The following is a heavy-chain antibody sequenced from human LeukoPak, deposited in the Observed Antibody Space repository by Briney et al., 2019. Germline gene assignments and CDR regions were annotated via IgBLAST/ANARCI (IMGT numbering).Heavy chain of an antibody. CDR2: VYYTGST. D-gene: IGHD2-2*01. CDR3: AQHGGAFDI. CDR1: GGSITTYS. Sequence: SETLSLTCTVSGGSITTYSRSWIRQPPGEGLEWIGYVYYTGSTNYNPSLKSRVAISVDTSKNQFSLKMSSVTAADTAVYYCAQHGGAFDIWGQGTMVTVSS. V-gene: IGHV4-59*01. J-gene: IGHJ3*02.